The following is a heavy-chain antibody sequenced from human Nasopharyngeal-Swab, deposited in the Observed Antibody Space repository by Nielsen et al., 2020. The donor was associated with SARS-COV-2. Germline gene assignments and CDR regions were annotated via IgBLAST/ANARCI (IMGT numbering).Heavy chain of an antibody. D-gene: IGHD3-22*01. CDR3: ARNPYYYDSKEGWFDP. Sequence: LRLSCTVSGGSLSSGGYYWSWIRQHPGKGLEWIGYIYYSGSTYYNPSLKSRVTISVDTSKNQFSLKLSSVTAADTAVYYCARNPYYYDSKEGWFDPWGQGTLVTVSS. CDR1: GGSLSSGGYY. V-gene: IGHV4-31*03. J-gene: IGHJ5*02. CDR2: IYYSGST.